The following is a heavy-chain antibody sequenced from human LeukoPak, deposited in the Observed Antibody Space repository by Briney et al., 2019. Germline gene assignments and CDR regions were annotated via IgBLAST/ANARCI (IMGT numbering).Heavy chain of an antibody. J-gene: IGHJ5*02. CDR3: ARERSIVVVPAAIRPGNNWFDP. Sequence: SETLSLTCTVSGGSISSYYWTWIRQPAGKGLEWIGRIYTSGSTNYNPSLKSRVTVSVDTSKNQFSLKLSSVTAADTAVYYCARERSIVVVPAAIRPGNNWFDPWGQGTLVTVPS. CDR1: GGSISSYY. V-gene: IGHV4-4*07. D-gene: IGHD2-2*01. CDR2: IYTSGST.